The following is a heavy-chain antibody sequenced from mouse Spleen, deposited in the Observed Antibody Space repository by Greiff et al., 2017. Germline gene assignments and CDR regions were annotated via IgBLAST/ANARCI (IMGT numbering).Heavy chain of an antibody. Sequence: ESGPGLVKPSQSLSLTCSVTGYSITSGYYWNWIRQFPGNKLEWMGYISYDGSNNYNPSLKNRISITRDTSKNQFFLKLNSVTTEDTATYYCARALTGTGRYYFDYWGQGTTLTVSS. CDR2: ISYDGSN. CDR1: GYSITSGYY. V-gene: IGHV3-6*01. J-gene: IGHJ2*01. CDR3: ARALTGTGRYYFDY. D-gene: IGHD4-1*01.